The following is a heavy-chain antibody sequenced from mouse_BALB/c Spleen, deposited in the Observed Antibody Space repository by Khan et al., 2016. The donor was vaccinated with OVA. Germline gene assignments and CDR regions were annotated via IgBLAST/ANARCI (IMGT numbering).Heavy chain of an antibody. CDR2: INSNGGTS. V-gene: IGHV5-6-3*01. J-gene: IGHJ1*01. CDR3: ARGYYRYDEGYWYFDV. CDR1: GFTFSGYG. Sequence: EVELVESGGGLVKPGGSLKLSCAASGFTFSGYGMSWVRQTPDKRLELVATINSNGGTSYYPDSVQGRFTISRDNAKNTLHLQMSSLKCEDTAMYYCARGYYRYDEGYWYFDVWGAGSTVTVSS. D-gene: IGHD2-14*01.